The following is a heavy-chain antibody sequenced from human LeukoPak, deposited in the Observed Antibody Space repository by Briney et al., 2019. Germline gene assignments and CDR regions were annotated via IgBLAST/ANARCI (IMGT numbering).Heavy chain of an antibody. CDR3: ARGLHMITDLYYFDY. V-gene: IGHV4-4*07. CDR2: IYTSGST. CDR1: GDSISSGYY. J-gene: IGHJ4*02. Sequence: MPSETLSLTCAVSGDSISSGYYWSWIRQPAGKGLEWIGRIYTSGSTNYNPSLKSRVTMSVDTSKNQFSLKLSSVTAADTAVYYCARGLHMITDLYYFDYWGQGTLVTVSS. D-gene: IGHD3-16*01.